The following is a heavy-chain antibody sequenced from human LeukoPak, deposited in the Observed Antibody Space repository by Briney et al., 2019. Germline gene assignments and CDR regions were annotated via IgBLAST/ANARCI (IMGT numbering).Heavy chain of an antibody. D-gene: IGHD3-10*01. CDR2: ISYDGSNK. Sequence: GGSLRLSCAASGFTFSSYAMHWVRQAPGKGLEWVAVISYDGSNKYYADSVKGRFTISRDNSKNTLYLQMNSLRAEDTAVYYCARGHPMVPDYWGQGTLVTVSS. V-gene: IGHV3-30-3*01. CDR3: ARGHPMVPDY. CDR1: GFTFSSYA. J-gene: IGHJ4*02.